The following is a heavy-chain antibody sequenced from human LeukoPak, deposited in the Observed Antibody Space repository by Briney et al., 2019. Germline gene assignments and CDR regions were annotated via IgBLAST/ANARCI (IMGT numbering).Heavy chain of an antibody. D-gene: IGHD2-2*01. CDR2: IIPIFGTA. CDR3: ARRTLDCSSTSCSYYFDY. J-gene: IGHJ4*02. Sequence: ASVKVSCKASGGTFSSYAISWVRQAPGQGLEWMGGIIPIFGTANYAQKFQGRVTITADKSTSTAYMELSSLRSEDTAVYYCARRTLDCSSTSCSYYFDYWGQGTPVTVSS. CDR1: GGTFSSYA. V-gene: IGHV1-69*06.